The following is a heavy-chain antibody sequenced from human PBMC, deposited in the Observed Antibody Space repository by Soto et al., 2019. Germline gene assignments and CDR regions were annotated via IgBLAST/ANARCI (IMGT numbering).Heavy chain of an antibody. CDR2: LNPNSGNT. J-gene: IGHJ5*02. CDR3: ARHHRYNWNDEGWFDP. CDR1: GYMFSTYD. Sequence: QVQLVQSGAEVKKPGASVKVSCKASGYMFSTYDINWVRQAPGQGLAWMGWLNPNSGNTGYAQKFQGRVTMTRNTSITTASMELSSLGSDDTAGYYCARHHRYNWNDEGWFDPWGQGTLVTVSS. V-gene: IGHV1-8*01. D-gene: IGHD1-20*01.